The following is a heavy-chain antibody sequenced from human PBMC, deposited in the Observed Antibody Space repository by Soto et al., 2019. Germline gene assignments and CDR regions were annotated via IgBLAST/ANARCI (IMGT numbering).Heavy chain of an antibody. CDR3: ASPCAYCSGGGPGHWFDL. J-gene: IGHJ5*02. CDR2: ISSSGSNI. V-gene: IGHV3-11*01. D-gene: IGHD2-15*01. Sequence: QVHLVESGGGLVNPGGSLRLSCAASGFTFSDYSMSWMRQAPGKGLEWVSYISSSGSNIYYADSVKGRFTISRDTADNSVYLQLNSLRAEDTAFYYCASPCAYCSGGGPGHWFDLWGQVVLVTVSS. CDR1: GFTFSDYS.